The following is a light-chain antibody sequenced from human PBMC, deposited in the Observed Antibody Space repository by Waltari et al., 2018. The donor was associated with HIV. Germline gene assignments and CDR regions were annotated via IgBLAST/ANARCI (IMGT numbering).Light chain of an antibody. V-gene: IGKV3-20*01. CDR1: QSVSSSF. CDR2: GTS. Sequence: IVLTQSPGTLSLSPGERGTLSCKTSQSVSSSFLAWYQQKFGQSPRLLIYGTSRRAIGISDRFTASGSGTDFTLSISRVEPEDSALYYCQQYGSAPRWTFGQGTKVEI. J-gene: IGKJ1*01. CDR3: QQYGSAPRWT.